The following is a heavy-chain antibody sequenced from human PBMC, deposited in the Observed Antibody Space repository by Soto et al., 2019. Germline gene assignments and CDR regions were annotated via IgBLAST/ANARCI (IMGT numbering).Heavy chain of an antibody. CDR1: GFTFSSYS. J-gene: IGHJ4*02. D-gene: IGHD3-22*01. CDR3: AKAGGSDYYYYFDQ. CDR2: ITGSGDST. V-gene: IGHV3-23*01. Sequence: GGSLRLSCAASGFTFSSYSMNWVRQAPGKGLEWVSTITGSGDSTYYADSVKGRFTISRDNSKNTLYLQMNSLRAEDPAIYYCAKAGGSDYYYYFDQWGQGTLVTVSS.